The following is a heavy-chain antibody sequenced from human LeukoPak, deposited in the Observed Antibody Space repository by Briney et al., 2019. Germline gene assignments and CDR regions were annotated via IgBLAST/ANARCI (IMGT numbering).Heavy chain of an antibody. J-gene: IGHJ4*02. CDR3: TKRVKYGGTWDHFAD. CDR2: VNADGGNT. V-gene: IGHV3-23*01. CDR1: GFTFDNYR. D-gene: IGHD1-26*01. Sequence: GGSLRLSCAASGFTFDNYRMSWVRQAPGKGREGVSTVNADGGNTYYADSVKGRFTIYRDNSKSTLILQMNSLRVEDTALYYCTKRVKYGGTWDHFADWGQGTLVTVSS.